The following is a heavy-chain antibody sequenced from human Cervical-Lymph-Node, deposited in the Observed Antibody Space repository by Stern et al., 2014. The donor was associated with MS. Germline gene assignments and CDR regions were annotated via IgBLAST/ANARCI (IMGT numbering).Heavy chain of an antibody. V-gene: IGHV5-51*03. CDR1: GYNFIAQW. D-gene: IGHD3-16*01. Sequence: VQLVQSGAEVKKPGESLKISCEGFGYNFIAQWIGWVRQMPGKGLEYMGIIHPGDSDTRYTSSFQGHITRSVDRSISAAFLQWSSLKASDTGIYYCASAGTGGRFVWGQGTTVTVSS. CDR3: ASAGTGGRFV. CDR2: IHPGDSDT. J-gene: IGHJ6*02.